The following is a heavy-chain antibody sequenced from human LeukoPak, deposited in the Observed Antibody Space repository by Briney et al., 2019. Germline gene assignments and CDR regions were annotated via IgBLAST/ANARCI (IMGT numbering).Heavy chain of an antibody. CDR3: ARAYRRSSTSHMGTFDY. V-gene: IGHV3-74*01. CDR1: GFTFSSYW. D-gene: IGHD2-2*01. J-gene: IGHJ4*02. Sequence: GGSLRLSCAASGFTFSSYWMHWVRQVPGKGLVWVSRINTDGSATIYADSVKGRFTISRDNAKNSLYLQMDSLRAEDTAVYYCARAYRRSSTSHMGTFDYWGQGTLVTVSS. CDR2: INTDGSAT.